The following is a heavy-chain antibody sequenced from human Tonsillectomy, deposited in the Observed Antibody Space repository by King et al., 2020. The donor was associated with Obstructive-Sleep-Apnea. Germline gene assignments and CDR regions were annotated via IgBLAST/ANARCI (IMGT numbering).Heavy chain of an antibody. CDR3: AREEGEEYYYDSSGYFW. V-gene: IGHV1-69*10. CDR1: GGTFSSYA. Sequence: QLVQSGAEVKKPGSSVKVSCKASGGTFSSYAISWVRQAPGQGLEWMGGIIPILGIANYAQKFQGRVTITAEKSTSTAYMELSSLRSEDTAVHYCAREEGEEYYYDSSGYFWWGQGTLVTVSS. CDR2: IIPILGIA. J-gene: IGHJ4*02. D-gene: IGHD3-22*01.